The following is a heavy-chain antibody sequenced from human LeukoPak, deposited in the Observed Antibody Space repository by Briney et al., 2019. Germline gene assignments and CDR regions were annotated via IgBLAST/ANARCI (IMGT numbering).Heavy chain of an antibody. Sequence: PGGSLGLSCAASGFTFSDYYMSWIRQAPGKGLDWISFISSSSTYTKYADSVKGRFTISRDNAKNSLYLQMNSLRAEDTAVYYCARDTYDILTGYYKWAFDIWGQGTMVTVSS. J-gene: IGHJ3*02. V-gene: IGHV3-11*06. CDR3: ARDTYDILTGYYKWAFDI. CDR1: GFTFSDYY. CDR2: ISSSSTYT. D-gene: IGHD3-9*01.